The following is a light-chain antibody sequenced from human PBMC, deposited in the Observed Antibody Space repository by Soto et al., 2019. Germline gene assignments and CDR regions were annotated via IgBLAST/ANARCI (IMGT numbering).Light chain of an antibody. Sequence: ETVLTQSPGTLSLSPGETATLSCRASQSVISDYLAWYQQKPDQAPRLVIYGASGRAACIPDRFNGSGSGTDFTLTISRLELEDFAMYYCQQYGSSVFTFGQGTRLESK. CDR1: QSVISDY. CDR3: QQYGSSVFT. CDR2: GAS. J-gene: IGKJ5*01. V-gene: IGKV3-20*01.